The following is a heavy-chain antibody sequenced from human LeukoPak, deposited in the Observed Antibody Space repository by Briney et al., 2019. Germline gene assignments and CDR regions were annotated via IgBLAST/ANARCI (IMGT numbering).Heavy chain of an antibody. CDR3: ARAYIVATNDYYFDY. Sequence: GGSLLPSCAASGFTFSSYDMHGGRAATGKGVEGVSAIGTAGDTYYPGSVKGRFTISRENAKNSLYLQMNSLRAGDTAVYYCARAYIVATNDYYFDYWGQGTLVTVSS. D-gene: IGHD5-12*01. CDR1: GFTFSSYD. CDR2: IGTAGDT. J-gene: IGHJ4*02. V-gene: IGHV3-13*01.